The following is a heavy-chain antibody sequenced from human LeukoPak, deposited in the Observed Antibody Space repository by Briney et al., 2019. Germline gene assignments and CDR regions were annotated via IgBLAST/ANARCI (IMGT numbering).Heavy chain of an antibody. CDR1: GFTFSSYA. D-gene: IGHD6-19*01. CDR3: ARDRGSGWYPNFDY. Sequence: GGSLRLSCAASGFTFSSYAMHWVRQAPGKGLEWVSSISSSSSYIYYADSVKGRFTISRDNAKNSLYLQMNSLRAEDTAVYYCARDRGSGWYPNFDYWGQGTLVTVSS. J-gene: IGHJ4*02. CDR2: ISSSSSYI. V-gene: IGHV3-21*01.